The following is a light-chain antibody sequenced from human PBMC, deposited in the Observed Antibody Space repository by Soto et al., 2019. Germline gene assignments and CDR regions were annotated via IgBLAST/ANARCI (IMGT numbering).Light chain of an antibody. CDR1: SSDVVGYKY. CDR2: EVS. J-gene: IGLJ1*01. V-gene: IGLV2-14*01. CDR3: SSYTSTSTLV. Sequence: QSALTQPASVSGSPGQSITISCTGTSSDVVGYKYVSWYQQHPGTAPKLMIYEVSNRPSGVSNRFSGSKSVNTASLTISGLQAEDEADYYCSSYTSTSTLVFGTGTKLTVL.